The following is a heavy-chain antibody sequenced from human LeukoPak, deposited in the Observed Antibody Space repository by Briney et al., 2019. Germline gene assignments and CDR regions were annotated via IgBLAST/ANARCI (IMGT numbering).Heavy chain of an antibody. Sequence: GGSLSLSFAAPGFTFRSYAMSWFRQPPGKGLEWVSAISGSGGSTHYADSVKGRFTISRDNSKNTLYLQMNSLRAEDTAVYYCAPPGRLVSLWGQGTLVTVSS. D-gene: IGHD6-6*01. CDR1: GFTFRSYA. V-gene: IGHV3-23*01. CDR2: ISGSGGST. CDR3: APPGRLVSL. J-gene: IGHJ4*02.